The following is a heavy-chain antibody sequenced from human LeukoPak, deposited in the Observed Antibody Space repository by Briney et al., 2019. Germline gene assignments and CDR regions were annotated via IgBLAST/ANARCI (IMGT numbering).Heavy chain of an antibody. CDR1: GGSISSYY. CDR2: IYYSGNT. V-gene: IGHV4-59*01. CDR3: ARDLPRSGRDAFDI. J-gene: IGHJ3*02. Sequence: PSETLSLTCTVSGGSISSYYWSWIRQPPGRGLEWIGYIYYSGNTHYNPSLESRVTISVDTSKNQFPLKLSSVTATDTAVYYCARDLPRSGRDAFDIWGQGTMVTVSS. D-gene: IGHD3-10*01.